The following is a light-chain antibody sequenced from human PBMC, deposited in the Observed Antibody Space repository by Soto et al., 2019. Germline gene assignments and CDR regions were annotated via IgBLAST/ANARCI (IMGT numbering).Light chain of an antibody. CDR2: DAS. J-gene: IGKJ5*01. Sequence: EIVLRQSPATLSLSPGESATLSCRASQTVKSYLAWYQQKPGQAPRLLIYDASNRATGIPARFSGSGSGTDYTLTISSLEPEDFAVYFCQQRTDGITFGQGTRLEIK. V-gene: IGKV3-11*01. CDR3: QQRTDGIT. CDR1: QTVKSY.